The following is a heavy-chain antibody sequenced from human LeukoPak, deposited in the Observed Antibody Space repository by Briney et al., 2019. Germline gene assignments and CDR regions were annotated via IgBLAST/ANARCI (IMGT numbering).Heavy chain of an antibody. CDR3: ARDRSHQRRFHSSREENWFDP. J-gene: IGHJ5*02. Sequence: GGSLRLSCAASGFSFSRYWMSWVRQAPGKGLECVANIKQDGREKNYVESVKGRFTISRDNAKNSLYLQTNSLRAEDTAVYYCARDRSHQRRFHSSREENWFDPWGQGTLVTVSS. CDR2: IKQDGREK. V-gene: IGHV3-7*01. D-gene: IGHD6-13*01. CDR1: GFSFSRYW.